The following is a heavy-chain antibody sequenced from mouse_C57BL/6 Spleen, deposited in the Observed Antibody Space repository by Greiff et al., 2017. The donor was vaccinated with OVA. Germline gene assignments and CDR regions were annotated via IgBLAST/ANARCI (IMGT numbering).Heavy chain of an antibody. CDR3: ARIDYGSSSYAMDY. D-gene: IGHD1-1*01. CDR2: IDPSDSYT. V-gene: IGHV1-69*01. Sequence: QVPLQQPGAELVMPGASVKLSCKASGYTFTSYWMHWVKQRPGQGLEWIGEIDPSDSYTNYNQKFKGKSTLTVDKSSSTAYMQLSSLTSEDSAVYYCARIDYGSSSYAMDYWGQGTSVTVSS. CDR1: GYTFTSYW. J-gene: IGHJ4*01.